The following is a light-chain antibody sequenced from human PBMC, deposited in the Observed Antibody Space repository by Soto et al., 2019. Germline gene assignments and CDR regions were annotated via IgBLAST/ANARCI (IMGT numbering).Light chain of an antibody. CDR2: DVS. J-gene: IGLJ1*01. Sequence: QSALTQPASVSGSPGQSITISCTGTSSDVGGYNYVSWYQHHPGKAPKLMIYDVSNRPSGVSNRFSGSKSGNTASLTISGLKADDEADYYCSSYTSSSTSAFGTGTKVTVL. CDR3: SSYTSSSTSA. V-gene: IGLV2-14*03. CDR1: SSDVGGYNY.